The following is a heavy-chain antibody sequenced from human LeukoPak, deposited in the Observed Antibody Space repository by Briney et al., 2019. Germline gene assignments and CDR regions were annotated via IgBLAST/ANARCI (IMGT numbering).Heavy chain of an antibody. CDR1: GYTFTGYY. J-gene: IGHJ6*03. D-gene: IGHD3-10*01. CDR2: INPNSGGT. CDR3: ARDLWFGDFYYYYMDV. Sequence: ASVKVSCKASGYTFTGYYMHWVRQAPGQGLEWMGWINPNSGGTNYAQKLQGRVTMTTDTSTSTAYMELRSLRSDDTAVYYCARDLWFGDFYYYYMDVWGKGTTVTISS. V-gene: IGHV1-2*02.